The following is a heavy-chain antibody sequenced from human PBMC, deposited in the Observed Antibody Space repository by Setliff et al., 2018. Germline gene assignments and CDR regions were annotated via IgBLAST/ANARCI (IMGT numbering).Heavy chain of an antibody. J-gene: IGHJ4*02. CDR1: GGSISNYY. CDR2: IYYSGST. CDR3: ARVRNTQNGFFDY. V-gene: IGHV4-59*12. Sequence: SETLSLTCTVSGGSISNYYWSWIRQPPGKGLEWIGYIYYSGSTNYNPSLKSRVTISVDTSKNQFSLRLTSVTAADTAIYYCARVRNTQNGFFDYWSQGTLVTVSS. D-gene: IGHD1-1*01.